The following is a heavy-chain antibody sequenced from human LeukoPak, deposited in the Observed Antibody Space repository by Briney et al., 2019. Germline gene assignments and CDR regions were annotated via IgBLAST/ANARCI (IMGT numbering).Heavy chain of an antibody. V-gene: IGHV3-23*01. Sequence: GGSLRLSCAASGFTFSSYAMSWVRQAPGKGLEWVSAISGSGGSTYYADSVKGRFTISRDNSKNTLYLQMNSLRAEDTAVYYCAKLGDIVATGGGDCYTDYWGQGTLVTVSS. CDR2: ISGSGGST. J-gene: IGHJ4*02. D-gene: IGHD2-21*01. CDR1: GFTFSSYA. CDR3: AKLGDIVATGGGDCYTDY.